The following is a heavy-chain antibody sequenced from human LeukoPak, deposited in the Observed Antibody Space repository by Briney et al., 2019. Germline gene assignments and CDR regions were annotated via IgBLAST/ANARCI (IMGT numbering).Heavy chain of an antibody. J-gene: IGHJ5*02. CDR2: IYYSGST. V-gene: IGHV4-59*01. CDR3: AREVAVAGNNWFDP. CDR1: GGSLSSSY. Sequence: PSETLSLTCTVSGGSLSSSYWSWIRQPPGRGLEWIGYIYYSGSTNYNPSLKSRVTMSVDPSQNQFSLKVSSVTAADTAVYFCAREVAVAGNNWFDPWGKGSWSPSPQ. D-gene: IGHD6-19*01.